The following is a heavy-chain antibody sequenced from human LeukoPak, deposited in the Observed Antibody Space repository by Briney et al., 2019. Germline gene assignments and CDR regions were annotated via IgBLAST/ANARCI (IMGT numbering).Heavy chain of an antibody. D-gene: IGHD5-12*01. V-gene: IGHV3-33*01. CDR3: ARDIGRGYSYGPFDY. CDR2: IWYDGSKK. CDR1: GFTFSLYA. Sequence: GGSLRLSCAASGFTFSLYAMHWVRQAPGKGLEWVALIWYDGSKKYYADSVEGRFTISRDNSKNTLYLQMNSLRADDTAVDYWARDIGRGYSYGPFDYWGQGTLVTVSS. J-gene: IGHJ4*02.